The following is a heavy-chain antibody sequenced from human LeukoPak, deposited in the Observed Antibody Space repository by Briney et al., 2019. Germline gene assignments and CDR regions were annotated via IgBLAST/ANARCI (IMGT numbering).Heavy chain of an antibody. CDR2: ISYDGSNK. CDR3: ARGGRLEWLSDYFDY. V-gene: IGHV3-30*07. CDR1: GFTFSNYT. J-gene: IGHJ4*02. Sequence: GGSLRLSCAAYGFTFSNYTLHWVRQAPGKGLEWVAVISYDGSNKYYADSVKGRFSISRDNSKNTLYLQMNSLRAEDTAVYYCARGGRLEWLSDYFDYWGQGTLVTVSS. D-gene: IGHD3-3*01.